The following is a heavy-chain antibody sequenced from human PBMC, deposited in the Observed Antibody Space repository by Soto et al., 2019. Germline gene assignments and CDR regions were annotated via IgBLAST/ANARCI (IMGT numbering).Heavy chain of an antibody. Sequence: SETLSLTCIVSGESIISSSYYFFWIRQPPGKGLELIGSIYYSGRTYYNPSFKSRVTISIDTSKNQFSLKLSSVTATDTAVYYCARQRTTVVTQAYFDHWGQGALVTVSS. V-gene: IGHV4-39*01. CDR1: GESIISSSYY. J-gene: IGHJ4*02. D-gene: IGHD2-21*02. CDR3: ARQRTTVVTQAYFDH. CDR2: IYYSGRT.